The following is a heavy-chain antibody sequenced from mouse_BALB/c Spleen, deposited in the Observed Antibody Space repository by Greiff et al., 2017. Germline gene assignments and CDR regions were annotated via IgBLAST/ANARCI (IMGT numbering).Heavy chain of an antibody. Sequence: VQLVESGPGLVAPSQSLSITCTVSGFSLTSYGVHWVRQPPGKGLEWLGVIWAGGSTNYNSALMSRLSISKDNSKSQVFLKMNSLQTDDTAMYYCAREVTTAPYAMDYWGQGTSVTVSS. J-gene: IGHJ4*01. D-gene: IGHD1-2*01. CDR3: AREVTTAPYAMDY. V-gene: IGHV2-9*02. CDR2: IWAGGST. CDR1: GFSLTSYG.